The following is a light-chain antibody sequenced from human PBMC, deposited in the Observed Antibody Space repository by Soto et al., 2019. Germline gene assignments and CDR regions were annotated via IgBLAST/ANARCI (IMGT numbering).Light chain of an antibody. CDR1: SSDVGGYNY. Sequence: QSALTQPASVSGSPGQSITISCTGTSSDVGGYNYVSWYQQHPGKAPKLMIYDVSNRPSGVSNRFSGSKSGNTASLTISGLQAEVEADYYCSSYTRSSTLYVVFAGGTQLTVL. J-gene: IGLJ2*01. CDR3: SSYTRSSTLYVV. V-gene: IGLV2-14*01. CDR2: DVS.